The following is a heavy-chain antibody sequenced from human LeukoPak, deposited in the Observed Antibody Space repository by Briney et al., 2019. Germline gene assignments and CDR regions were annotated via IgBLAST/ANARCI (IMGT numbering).Heavy chain of an antibody. Sequence: GGSLRLSCAASGFTVSSNYMSWVRQASGKGLEWVSAIYSGGSTYYADSVKGRFTISRDNSKNTLYLQMNSLRAEDTAVYYCARSLGYCSGGSCYRGFDPWGQGTLVTVSS. CDR3: ARSLGYCSGGSCYRGFDP. D-gene: IGHD2-15*01. V-gene: IGHV3-53*01. CDR2: IYSGGST. J-gene: IGHJ5*02. CDR1: GFTVSSNY.